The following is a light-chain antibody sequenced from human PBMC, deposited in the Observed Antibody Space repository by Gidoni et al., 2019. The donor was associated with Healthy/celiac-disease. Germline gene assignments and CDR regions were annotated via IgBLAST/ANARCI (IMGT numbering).Light chain of an antibody. J-gene: IGKJ4*01. CDR2: GAS. CDR1: QSVSSSY. V-gene: IGKV3-20*01. Sequence: DIVLTQSPGTLSLSPGERATISCRASQSVSSSYLAGYKQKPGQARRLLIYGASSRDTGIPDMFSGSGCGTDFTLTISRLEPEDFAVYYCQQYGSSPLTFGGGTKVEIK. CDR3: QQYGSSPLT.